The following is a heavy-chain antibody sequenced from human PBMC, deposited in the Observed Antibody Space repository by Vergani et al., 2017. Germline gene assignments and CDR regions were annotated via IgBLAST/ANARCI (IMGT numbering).Heavy chain of an antibody. CDR2: IYYSGST. V-gene: IGHV4-59*01. Sequence: QVQLQESGPGLVKPSETLSLTCTVSGGSISSYYWSWIRQPPGKGLEWIGYIYYSGSTNHNPSLKSRVTISVEPSKNQFSLKLSSVTAADTAVYYCARSGRSITIFGVVTPPYYYYMDVWGKGTTVTVSS. D-gene: IGHD3-3*01. J-gene: IGHJ6*03. CDR1: GGSISSYY. CDR3: ARSGRSITIFGVVTPPYYYYMDV.